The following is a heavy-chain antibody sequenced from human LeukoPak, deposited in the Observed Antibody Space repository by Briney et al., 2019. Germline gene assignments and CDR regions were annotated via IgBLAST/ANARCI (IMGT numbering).Heavy chain of an antibody. CDR3: ARSVNGGCFDY. V-gene: IGHV6-1*01. CDR1: GDSVSSNA. CDR2: TYYRSKWYN. Sequence: SQTLSLTCAISGDSVSSNAWNWIRQSPSRGLEWLGKTYYRSKWYNDSAVTVKSRITINPDTSKNHLSLQLESVTPEDTAVYYCARSVNGGCFDYWGQGVLVTVSS. D-gene: IGHD3-16*01. J-gene: IGHJ4*02.